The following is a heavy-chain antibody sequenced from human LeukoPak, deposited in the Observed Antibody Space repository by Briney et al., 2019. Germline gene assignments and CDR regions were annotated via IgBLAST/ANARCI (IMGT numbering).Heavy chain of an antibody. V-gene: IGHV3-7*01. D-gene: IGHD3-22*01. CDR1: GFTFSRYW. Sequence: GGSLRLSCAAYGFTFSRYWMSWVRQAPGKGLEWVASINQDESAKFYVDSVKGRFAISRDNARNSLYLQMDNLRAEDTGVYYCARDFYDSFALDYWGQGTLVTVSS. CDR3: ARDFYDSFALDY. CDR2: INQDESAK. J-gene: IGHJ4*02.